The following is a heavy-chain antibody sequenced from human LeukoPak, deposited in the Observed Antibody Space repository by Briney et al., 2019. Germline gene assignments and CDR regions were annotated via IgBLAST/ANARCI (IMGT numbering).Heavy chain of an antibody. Sequence: ASVKVSCKASGGTFSSYAISWVRQAPGQGLEWMGGIIPIFGTANYAQKFQGRVTMTEDTSTDTAYMELSSLRSEDTAVYYCATSRLGSSYYYYYGMDVWGQGTTVTVSS. V-gene: IGHV1-69*06. CDR3: ATSRLGSSYYYYYGMDV. CDR2: IIPIFGTA. CDR1: GGTFSSYA. D-gene: IGHD1-26*01. J-gene: IGHJ6*02.